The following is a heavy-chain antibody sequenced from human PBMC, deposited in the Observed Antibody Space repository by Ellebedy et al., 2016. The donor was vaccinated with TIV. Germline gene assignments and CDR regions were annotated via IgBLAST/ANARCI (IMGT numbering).Heavy chain of an antibody. V-gene: IGHV1-69*13. D-gene: IGHD4-17*01. CDR2: IIPIFGTA. Sequence: SVKVSCXASGYTFTGYYMHWVRQAPGQGLEWMGGIIPIFGTANYAQKFQGRVTITADESTSTAYMELSSLRSEDTAVYYCATDNPATTVTSLDYYGMDVWGQGTTVTVSS. CDR1: GYTFTGYY. J-gene: IGHJ6*02. CDR3: ATDNPATTVTSLDYYGMDV.